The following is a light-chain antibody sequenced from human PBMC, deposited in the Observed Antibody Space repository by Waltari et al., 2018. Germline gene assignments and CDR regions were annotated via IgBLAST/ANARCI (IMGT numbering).Light chain of an antibody. V-gene: IGKV3-20*01. CDR3: QQYVRLPAT. CDR1: QSVSRA. CDR2: GAS. Sequence: EIVLTQSPGSLSSSPGERVTLSCRASQSVSRALAWYQQKPGQAPRLLIFGASNRATGIPDRFSGSGSGTDFSLTISRLGPEDFAVYYCQQYVRLPATFGRGTKVEIK. J-gene: IGKJ1*01.